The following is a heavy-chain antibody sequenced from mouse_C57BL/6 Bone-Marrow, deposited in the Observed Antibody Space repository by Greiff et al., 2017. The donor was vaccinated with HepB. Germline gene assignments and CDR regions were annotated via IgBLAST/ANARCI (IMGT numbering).Heavy chain of an antibody. V-gene: IGHV5-17*01. CDR2: ISSGSSTI. CDR1: GFTFSDYG. Sequence: EVQLVESGGGLVKPGGSLKLSCAASGFTFSDYGMHWVRQAPEKGLEWVAYISSGSSTIYYADTVKGRFTITRDNAKNTLFLQMTSLRSEDTAMYYCARALYGNYGGFAYWGQGTLVTVSA. CDR3: ARALYGNYGGFAY. J-gene: IGHJ3*01. D-gene: IGHD2-1*01.